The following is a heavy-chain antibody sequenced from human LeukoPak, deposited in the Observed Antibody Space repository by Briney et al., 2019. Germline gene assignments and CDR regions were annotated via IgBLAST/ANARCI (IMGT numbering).Heavy chain of an antibody. CDR1: GYTFTGYY. J-gene: IGHJ4*02. CDR3: ARGGDDYGDYCSNDY. CDR2: INPNSGGT. V-gene: IGHV1-2*06. D-gene: IGHD4-17*01. Sequence: ASVKVSCKASGYTFTGYYMHWVRQAPGQGLEWVGRINPNSGGTNYAQKFQGRVTMTRDTSISTAYMELSRLRSDDTAVYYCARGGDDYGDYCSNDYWGQGTLVTVSS.